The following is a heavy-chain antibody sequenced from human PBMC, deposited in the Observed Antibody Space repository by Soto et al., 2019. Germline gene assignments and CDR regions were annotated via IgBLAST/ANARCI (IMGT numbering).Heavy chain of an antibody. Sequence: PGASQTISCMGSGYSFTNYWIGCVPRLPRKGLEWMRIIYPGDSDTRYSPSFQGQVTISADKSISTAYLQWSSLKASDTAMYYCARLDYDILTGSPAGYYYYYGMDVWGQGTTVTVSS. J-gene: IGHJ6*02. CDR3: ARLDYDILTGSPAGYYYYYGMDV. CDR1: GYSFTNYW. D-gene: IGHD3-9*01. CDR2: IYPGDSDT. V-gene: IGHV5-51*01.